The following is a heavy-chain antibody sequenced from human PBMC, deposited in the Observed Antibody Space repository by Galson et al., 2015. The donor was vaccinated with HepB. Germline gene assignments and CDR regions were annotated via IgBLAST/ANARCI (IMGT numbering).Heavy chain of an antibody. V-gene: IGHV4-39*01. CDR1: GASISISTFY. J-gene: IGHJ6*02. CDR2: VHSSGVT. Sequence: ETLSLTCSVSGASISISTFYWVWIRQTPVKGLEWIGNVHSSGVTYYNPSLNNRVTVSGDTAKNQFSLRVRSVTAADTAVYYCVRALGGSYSYGMDVWGQGTTVIVSS. CDR3: VRALGGSYSYGMDV.